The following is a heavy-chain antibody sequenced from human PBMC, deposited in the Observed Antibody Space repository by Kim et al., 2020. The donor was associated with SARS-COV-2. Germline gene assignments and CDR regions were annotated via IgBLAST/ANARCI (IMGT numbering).Heavy chain of an antibody. CDR1: GGSFSGYY. V-gene: IGHV4-34*01. CDR3: ARGIRYYDFWSGYQPLDY. J-gene: IGHJ4*01. CDR2: INHSGST. D-gene: IGHD3-3*01. Sequence: SETLSLTCAVYGGSFSGYYWSWIRQPPGKGLEWIGEINHSGSTNYNPSLKSRVTISVDTSKNQFSLKLSSVTAADTAVYYCARGIRYYDFWSGYQPLDY.